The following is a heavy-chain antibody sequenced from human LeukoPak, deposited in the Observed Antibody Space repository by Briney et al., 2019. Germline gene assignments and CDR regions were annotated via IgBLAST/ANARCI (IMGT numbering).Heavy chain of an antibody. CDR1: GGSFSGYY. J-gene: IGHJ6*03. CDR3: ARLVVVVPAAPIAGMDV. V-gene: IGHV4-34*01. D-gene: IGHD2-2*01. Sequence: SETLSLTCAVYGGSFSGYYWSWIRQPPGKGLEWIGEINHSGSTNYNPSLKSRVTISVDTSKNQFSLKLSSVTAADTAVYYCARLVVVVPAAPIAGMDVWGKGTTVTVSS. CDR2: INHSGST.